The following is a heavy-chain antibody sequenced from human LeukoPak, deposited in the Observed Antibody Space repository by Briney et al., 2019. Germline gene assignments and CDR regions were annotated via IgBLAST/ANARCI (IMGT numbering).Heavy chain of an antibody. D-gene: IGHD5-12*01. V-gene: IGHV3-30*04. CDR2: ISYDGSNK. J-gene: IGHJ4*02. CDR3: ARGIGMWLRSDLDY. CDR1: GFTFSSYA. Sequence: GRSLRLSCAASGFTFSSYAMHWVRQAQGKGLEWVAVISYDGSNKYYADSVKGRFTISRDNSKNTLYLQMNSLRAEDTAVYYCARGIGMWLRSDLDYWGQGTLVTVSS.